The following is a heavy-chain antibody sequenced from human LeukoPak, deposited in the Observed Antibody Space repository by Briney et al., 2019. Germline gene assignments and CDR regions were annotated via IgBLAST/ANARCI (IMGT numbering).Heavy chain of an antibody. Sequence: ASVKVSCKASGFTFTSHDYNWVRQATGQGLEWMGWISAYNGNTNYAQKLQGRVTMTTDTSTSTAYMELRSLRSDDTAVYYCARLGATVVNDAFDIWGQGTMVTVSS. V-gene: IGHV1-18*01. CDR2: ISAYNGNT. CDR3: ARLGATVVNDAFDI. CDR1: GFTFTSHD. D-gene: IGHD4-23*01. J-gene: IGHJ3*02.